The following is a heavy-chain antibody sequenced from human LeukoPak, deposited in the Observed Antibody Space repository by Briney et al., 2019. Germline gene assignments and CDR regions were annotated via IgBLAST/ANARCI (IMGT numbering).Heavy chain of an antibody. V-gene: IGHV3-7*03. Sequence: PGGSLRLSCAASGFAFSSYWMSWVRQAPGKGLKWVANIKQDGSEKYYVDSVKGRFTISRDNSKNTLYLQMNSLRAEDTAVYYCAKRIQSAMATGYWGQGTLVTVSS. J-gene: IGHJ4*02. CDR1: GFAFSSYW. CDR2: IKQDGSEK. D-gene: IGHD5-18*01. CDR3: AKRIQSAMATGY.